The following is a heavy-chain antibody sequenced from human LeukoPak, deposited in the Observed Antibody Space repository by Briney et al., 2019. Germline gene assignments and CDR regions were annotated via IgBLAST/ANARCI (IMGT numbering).Heavy chain of an antibody. CDR2: INPNSGGT. CDR3: ARATGGYYDYFDY. CDR1: GYTFTGYH. Sequence: ASVKVSCKASGYTFTGYHIHWVRQAPGQGLEWMGWINPNSGGTNYAQKFQGRVTMTRDTSISTAYMELSRLTSDDTAVYYCARATGGYYDYFDYWGQGTLVTVSS. D-gene: IGHD3-22*01. J-gene: IGHJ4*02. V-gene: IGHV1-2*02.